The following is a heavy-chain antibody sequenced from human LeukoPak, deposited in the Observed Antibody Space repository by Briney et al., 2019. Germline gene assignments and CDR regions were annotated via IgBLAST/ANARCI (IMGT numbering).Heavy chain of an antibody. Sequence: PSETLSLTCTVSGGSISSYYWGWIRQPPGKGLEWIGYIYYSGSTNYNPSLKSRVTISVDTSKNQFSLKLSSVTAADTAVYYCARGGFGVVRGAFDIWGQGTMVTVSS. V-gene: IGHV4-59*08. CDR1: GGSISSYY. CDR3: ARGGFGVVRGAFDI. D-gene: IGHD3-3*01. CDR2: IYYSGST. J-gene: IGHJ3*02.